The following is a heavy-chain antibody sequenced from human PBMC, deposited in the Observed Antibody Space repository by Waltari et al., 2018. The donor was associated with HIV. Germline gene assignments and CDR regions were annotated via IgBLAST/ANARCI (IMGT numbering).Heavy chain of an antibody. Sequence: EVQLLESGGGLVQPGGSLRFPCAASGFPFSIYAMRWARQAPGKGLEWVSSISGRGGSTYYADSVKGRFTVSRDNSKDTLFLQMNSLRAEDTALYYCAKEGIIVITDAFDIWGQGTMVIVSS. V-gene: IGHV3-23*01. D-gene: IGHD3-22*01. CDR1: GFPFSIYA. CDR3: AKEGIIVITDAFDI. CDR2: ISGRGGST. J-gene: IGHJ3*02.